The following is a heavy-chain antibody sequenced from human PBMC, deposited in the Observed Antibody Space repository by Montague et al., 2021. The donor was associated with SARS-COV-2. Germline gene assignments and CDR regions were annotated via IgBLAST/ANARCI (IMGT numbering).Heavy chain of an antibody. CDR3: ARDRPGSWRMSPGLAGLFATLVHSASGMDA. V-gene: IGHV4-61*09. J-gene: IGHJ6*02. CDR2: IQTSGTS. D-gene: IGHD3-22*01. CDR1: GDSMTSGSHF. Sequence: TLSLTCTVSGDSMTSGSHFWTWIRQPAGKGLEWIGHIQTSGTSNYSPSLRDRVTFSIDTSKNQFSLQLRSVTAADTAIYYCARDRPGSWRMSPGLAGLFATLVHSASGMDAWGQGTMVIVS.